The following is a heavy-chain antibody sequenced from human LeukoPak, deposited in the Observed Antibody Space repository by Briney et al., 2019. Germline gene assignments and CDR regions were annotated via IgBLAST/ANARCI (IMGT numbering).Heavy chain of an antibody. CDR3: AIYGNWFDP. V-gene: IGHV4-61*01. D-gene: IGHD4-17*01. Sequence: SETLSLTCTISGGSISIDSLTTCYWSWVRQPPGKGLEWIGSIFGGGNTNYNPSLKSRVTISADTSKRQFSLKLRSVTAADTAIYYCAIYGNWFDPWGQGTLVAVSS. CDR1: GGSISIDSLTTCY. J-gene: IGHJ5*02. CDR2: IFGGGNT.